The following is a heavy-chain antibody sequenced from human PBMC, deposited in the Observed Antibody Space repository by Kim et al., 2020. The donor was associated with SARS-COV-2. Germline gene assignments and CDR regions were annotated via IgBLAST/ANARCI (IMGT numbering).Heavy chain of an antibody. D-gene: IGHD3-22*01. V-gene: IGHV3-23*01. J-gene: IGHJ4*02. Sequence: GGSLRLSCAASGFTFSSYAMSWVRQAPGKGLEWVSAISGSGGSTYYADSVKGRFTISRDNSKNTLYLQMNSLRAEDTAVYYCAKDGRYYDSSGYYSPLDYWGQGTLVTVSS. CDR1: GFTFSSYA. CDR2: ISGSGGST. CDR3: AKDGRYYDSSGYYSPLDY.